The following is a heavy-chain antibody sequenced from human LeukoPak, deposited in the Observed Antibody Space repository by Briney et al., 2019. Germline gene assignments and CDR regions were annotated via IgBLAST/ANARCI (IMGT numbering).Heavy chain of an antibody. CDR2: INPNSGGT. D-gene: IGHD3-22*01. J-gene: IGHJ3*02. V-gene: IGHV1-2*02. Sequence: RASVKVSCTASGYSFTGYYIHWVRQAPGQGPEWMGWINPNSGGTNYAQNFQGRVTLTSDTSISTAYMELRGLRSDETAVYYCARGHYEISLDIWGQGTMVTVSS. CDR1: GYSFTGYY. CDR3: ARGHYEISLDI.